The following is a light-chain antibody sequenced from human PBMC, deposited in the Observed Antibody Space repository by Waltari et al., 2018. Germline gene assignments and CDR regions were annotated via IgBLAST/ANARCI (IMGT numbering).Light chain of an antibody. J-gene: IGKJ5*01. Sequence: GDSVTITCRGRQGISSNLAWYQQKPGRAPKLLISAASSLQSVVPLRFSGSGSGTDFTLTISSLQPEDCATYYCQQLNSYPITFGQGTRLEIK. CDR1: QGISSN. CDR2: AAS. CDR3: QQLNSYPIT. V-gene: IGKV1-9*01.